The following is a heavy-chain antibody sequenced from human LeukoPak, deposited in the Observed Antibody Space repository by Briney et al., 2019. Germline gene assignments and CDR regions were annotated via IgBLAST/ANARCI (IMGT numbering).Heavy chain of an antibody. D-gene: IGHD2/OR15-2a*01. CDR3: ARDLELGY. Sequence: SETLSLTYPVSGGSISNYYWSWIRQPPGKELEWIGYIYDSGSTSYNPSLKSRVTISVDSSKNQFSLKLSSVTAADAAVYYCARDLELGYWGQGTLVTVSS. CDR2: IYDSGST. CDR1: GGSISNYY. J-gene: IGHJ4*02. V-gene: IGHV4-59*01.